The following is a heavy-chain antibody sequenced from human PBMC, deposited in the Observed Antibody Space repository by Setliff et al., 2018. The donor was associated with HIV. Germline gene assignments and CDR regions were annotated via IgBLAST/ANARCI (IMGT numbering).Heavy chain of an antibody. CDR3: AKDWGSRLSYSFYYMDV. J-gene: IGHJ6*03. V-gene: IGHV3-30*04. Sequence: GESLKISCVASGFNFNKYAMHWVRQAPGKGLECVGLISYDGRETYYADSVRGRFTISRDNSNNTLYLHMNNLRADDTAVYYCAKDWGSRLSYSFYYMDVWGKGTTVTVSS. CDR2: ISYDGRET. D-gene: IGHD3-16*01. CDR1: GFNFNKYA.